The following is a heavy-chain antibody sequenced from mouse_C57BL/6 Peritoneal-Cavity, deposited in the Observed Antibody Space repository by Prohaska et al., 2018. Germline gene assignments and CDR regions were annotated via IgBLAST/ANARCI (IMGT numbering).Heavy chain of an antibody. CDR1: GYTFTSYW. V-gene: IGHV1-59*01. D-gene: IGHD4-1*01. CDR2: IYPSDSYT. CDR3: ARWEEFLYYFDY. J-gene: IGHJ2*01. Sequence: QVQLQQPGAELVRPGTSVKLSCKASGYTFTSYWMHWVKQRPGQGLEWIGVIYPSDSYTNYNQKFKGKATLTVDTSSSTAYMQLSSLTSEDSAVYYCARWEEFLYYFDYWGQGTTLTVSS.